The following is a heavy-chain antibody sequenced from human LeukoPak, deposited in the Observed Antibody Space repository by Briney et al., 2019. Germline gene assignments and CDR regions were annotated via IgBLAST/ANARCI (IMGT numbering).Heavy chain of an antibody. CDR1: GFTFSNFW. CDR2: IKQDGGEK. CDR3: ARGTQSRTIAAAGRIDY. J-gene: IGHJ4*02. D-gene: IGHD6-13*01. V-gene: IGHV3-7*01. Sequence: GGSLRLSCEGSGFTFSNFWMSWVRQAPGKGLEWVANIKQDGGEKYYVDSVKGRFTISRDNAKNSLYLQMNSLRAEDTAVYYCARGTQSRTIAAAGRIDYWGQGTPVTVSS.